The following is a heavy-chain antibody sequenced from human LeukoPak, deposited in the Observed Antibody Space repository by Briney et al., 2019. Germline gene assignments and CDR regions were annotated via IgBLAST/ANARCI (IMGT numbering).Heavy chain of an antibody. V-gene: IGHV3-48*01. CDR3: ARGVGATFHDAFDI. J-gene: IGHJ3*02. D-gene: IGHD1-26*01. Sequence: GGSLRLSCAASGFTFSSYSMNWVRQAPGKGLEWVSYISSSSTIYYADSVKGRFTISRDNAKNSLYLQMNSLRAEDTAVYYCARGVGATFHDAFDIWGQGTMVTVSS. CDR1: GFTFSSYS. CDR2: ISSSSTI.